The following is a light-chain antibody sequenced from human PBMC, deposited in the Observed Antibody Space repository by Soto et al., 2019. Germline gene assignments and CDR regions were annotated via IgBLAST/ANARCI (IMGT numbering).Light chain of an antibody. CDR3: SSYTPSSTQV. J-gene: IGLJ1*01. Sequence: QSALTQPASVSGSPGQSITISCTGTSSDIGGYKHVSWYQQHPGKAPKLMIYEVSNRPSGVSNRFSGSKSGNTASLTISGLQADDEADYYCSSYTPSSTQVFGTGTKVTVL. CDR1: SSDIGGYKH. CDR2: EVS. V-gene: IGLV2-14*01.